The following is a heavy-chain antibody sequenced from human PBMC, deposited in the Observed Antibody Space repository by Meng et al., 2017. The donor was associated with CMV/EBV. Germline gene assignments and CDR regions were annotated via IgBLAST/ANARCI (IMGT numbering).Heavy chain of an antibody. CDR1: GGSISSSSYY. Sequence: QPQLQEAGPGLVKPSGTLSLTCTVSGGSISSSSYYWGWIRQPPGKGLEWIGSIYYSGSTYYNPSLKSRVTISVDTSKNQFSLKLSSVTAADTAVYYCARDIRTIFGVVARVDYWGQGTLVTVSS. V-gene: IGHV4-39*07. CDR2: IYYSGST. CDR3: ARDIRTIFGVVARVDY. J-gene: IGHJ4*02. D-gene: IGHD3-3*01.